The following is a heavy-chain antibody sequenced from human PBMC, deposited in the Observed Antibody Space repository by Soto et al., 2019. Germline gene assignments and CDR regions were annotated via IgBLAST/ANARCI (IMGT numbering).Heavy chain of an antibody. Sequence: EVQLVESGGGLVQPGGSLRLSCAASGFTVSSNYMSWVRQAPGKGLEWVSVIYSGGSTYYADSVKGRFTISRHNSKNTLYLQMHSLRAEDTAVYYCARDVSSGSYYYYMDVWGKGTTVTVSS. D-gene: IGHD6-19*01. J-gene: IGHJ6*03. CDR3: ARDVSSGSYYYYMDV. V-gene: IGHV3-53*04. CDR2: IYSGGST. CDR1: GFTVSSNY.